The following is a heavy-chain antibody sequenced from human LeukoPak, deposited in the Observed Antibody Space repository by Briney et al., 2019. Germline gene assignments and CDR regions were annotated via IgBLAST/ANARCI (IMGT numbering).Heavy chain of an antibody. CDR2: ISSSSTYI. CDR3: ARAYCSSTRCPYYFDS. Sequence: GGSLRLSCAASGFTFDSYGMNWVRQAPGKGLEWISSISSSSTYIYYSDSVKGRFTISRDNAKNSLYLQMNSLRAEDTAVYYCARAYCSSTRCPYYFDSWGQGTLVTVSS. V-gene: IGHV3-21*01. D-gene: IGHD2-2*01. CDR1: GFTFDSYG. J-gene: IGHJ4*02.